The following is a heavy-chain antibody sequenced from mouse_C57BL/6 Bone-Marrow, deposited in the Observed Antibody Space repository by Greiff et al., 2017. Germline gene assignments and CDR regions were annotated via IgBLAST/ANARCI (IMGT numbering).Heavy chain of an antibody. Sequence: EVKVEESGGGLVQSGRSLRLSCATSGFTFSDFYMEWVRQAPGKGLEWIAASRNKANDYTTEYSASVKGRFIVSRDTSQSILYLQMNALRAEDTAIYYCARDAGSEAMDYWGQGTSVTVSS. J-gene: IGHJ4*01. V-gene: IGHV7-1*01. CDR2: SRNKANDYTT. CDR3: ARDAGSEAMDY. CDR1: GFTFSDFY.